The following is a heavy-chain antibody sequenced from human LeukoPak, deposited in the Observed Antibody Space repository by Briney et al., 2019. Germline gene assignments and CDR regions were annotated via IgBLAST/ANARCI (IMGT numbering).Heavy chain of an antibody. CDR1: GFTFSSYE. CDR2: ITSSSSYT. D-gene: IGHD1-26*01. V-gene: IGHV3-21*01. CDR3: ARDPYNGNYGDSYYYYMDV. Sequence: GGSLRLSCAASGFTFSSYEMNWVHQAPGKGLEWVSSITSSSSYTFYADSVKGRFTISRDNAKSSLYLQMNSLRAEDTAIYYCARDPYNGNYGDSYYYYMDVWGKGTTVTISS. J-gene: IGHJ6*03.